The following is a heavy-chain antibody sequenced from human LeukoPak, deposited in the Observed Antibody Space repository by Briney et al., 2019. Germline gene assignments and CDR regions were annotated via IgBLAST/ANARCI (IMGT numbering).Heavy chain of an antibody. D-gene: IGHD2-21*01. CDR2: IYSTGIT. CDR3: ARRAYFDMSCYSPAAGYYDH. Sequence: SSETLSLTSTVSGGSLLRSYCNWIWQPPGRGLEWIGYIYSTGITSYNPSLKSRGTISIATSKNQFSLRLNSVTAADTAFYYCARRAYFDMSCYSPAAGYYDHWGRGTLVTVSS. J-gene: IGHJ2*01. V-gene: IGHV4-59*08. CDR1: GGSLLRSY.